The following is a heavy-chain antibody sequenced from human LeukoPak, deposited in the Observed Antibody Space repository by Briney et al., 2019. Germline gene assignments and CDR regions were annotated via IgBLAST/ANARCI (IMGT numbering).Heavy chain of an antibody. D-gene: IGHD1-7*01. CDR3: ARDYTVALGTTTYFQH. CDR1: GYIFDIYA. V-gene: IGHV7-4-1*02. Sequence: VSVKVSCKASGYIFDIYAMICVRQGPGQGLELMGWINTNTGIPTYAQGFTGRFVFSLDTSVSTAYLHISSLKTEDTAVYYCARDYTVALGTTTYFQHWGQGTLVTVSS. J-gene: IGHJ1*01. CDR2: INTNTGIP.